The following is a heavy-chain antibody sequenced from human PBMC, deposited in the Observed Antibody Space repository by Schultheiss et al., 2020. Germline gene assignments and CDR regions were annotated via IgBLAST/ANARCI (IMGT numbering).Heavy chain of an antibody. CDR3: ASKVVVAAKGWFDP. J-gene: IGHJ5*02. Sequence: SQTLSLTCTVSGGSISSGGYYWSWIRQHPGKGLEWIGYIYYSGNTYYNPSLKSRVTISVDTSKKQFSLKVTSVTAADTAVYYCASKVVVAAKGWFDPWGQGTLVTVSS. CDR2: IYYSGNT. CDR1: GGSISSGGYY. V-gene: IGHV4-31*03. D-gene: IGHD2-15*01.